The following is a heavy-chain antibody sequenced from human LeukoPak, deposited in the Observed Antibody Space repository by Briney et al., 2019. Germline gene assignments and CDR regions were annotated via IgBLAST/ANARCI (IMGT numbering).Heavy chain of an antibody. J-gene: IGHJ4*02. Sequence: PSEALSLTCTVSGGSITSGSYFWPWIRQPAGKGLEWLGRMQTNGHTNYNPSLKSRLAISIDTSKNQFSLQLSSVTAADTAVYYCARGLSNAWEVQAYWGQGTLVTVSS. CDR3: ARGLSNAWEVQAY. D-gene: IGHD1-26*01. CDR1: GGSITSGSYF. V-gene: IGHV4-61*02. CDR2: MQTNGHT.